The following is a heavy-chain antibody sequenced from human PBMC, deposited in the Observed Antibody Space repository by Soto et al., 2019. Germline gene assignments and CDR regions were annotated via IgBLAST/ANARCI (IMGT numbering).Heavy chain of an antibody. CDR3: ARGHKDYDFWSSYFDY. V-gene: IGHV4-31*03. Sequence: SETLSLTCTVSGGSISSGGYYWSWNRQYPGKGLEWIGYIYYSGITYYNPSLKSRVTISVDTSKNQFSLKLSSVTAADTAVYYCARGHKDYDFWSSYFDYWGQGTLVTVSS. CDR2: IYYSGIT. J-gene: IGHJ4*02. CDR1: GGSISSGGYY. D-gene: IGHD3-3*01.